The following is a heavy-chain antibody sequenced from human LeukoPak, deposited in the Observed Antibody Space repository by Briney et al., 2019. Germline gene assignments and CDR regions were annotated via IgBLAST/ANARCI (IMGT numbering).Heavy chain of an antibody. J-gene: IGHJ4*02. CDR2: INPNSGGT. D-gene: IGHD6-13*01. V-gene: IGHV1-2*04. CDR1: GYTFTGYY. CDR3: ARVGRGEQQLDY. Sequence: ASVKVSCKASGYTFTGYYMHWVRQAPGQGLEWMGWINPNSGGTNYAQKFQGWVTMTRDTPISTAYMELSRLRSDDTAVYYCARVGRGEQQLDYWGQGTLVTVSS.